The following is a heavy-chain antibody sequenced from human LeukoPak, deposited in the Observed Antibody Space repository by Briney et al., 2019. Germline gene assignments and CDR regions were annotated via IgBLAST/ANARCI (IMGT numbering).Heavy chain of an antibody. Sequence: TGRSLRLSCTASGFTFGDYSMNWVRQAPGKGLEGVGFIRSKAYGGTTEYAASVKGRFTISRDDSKSIAYLQMNSLKTDDTAVYYCTRGRRATHDYWGQGTLVTVSS. V-gene: IGHV3-49*04. CDR3: TRGRRATHDY. D-gene: IGHD1-26*01. CDR2: IRSKAYGGTT. J-gene: IGHJ4*02. CDR1: GFTFGDYS.